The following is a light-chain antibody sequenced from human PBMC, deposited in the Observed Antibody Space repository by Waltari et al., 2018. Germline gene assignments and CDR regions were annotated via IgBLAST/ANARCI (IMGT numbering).Light chain of an antibody. J-gene: IGLJ1*01. CDR3: QSYDSLGDPYV. V-gene: IGLV1-40*01. CDR2: GKP. CDR1: SSDIGAGYD. Sequence: QSVLTQPPSLSGAPGERVTISCTGSSSDIGAGYDVRWYQQLPGTAPKLLILGKPQRPPGVPDRFAVTKAGTTASLAITGVQAEDEADLYCQSYDSLGDPYVFGTGTKVSVL.